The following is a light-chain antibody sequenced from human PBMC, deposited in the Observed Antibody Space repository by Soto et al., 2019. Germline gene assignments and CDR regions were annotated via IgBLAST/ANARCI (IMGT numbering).Light chain of an antibody. CDR3: QHYDIWPPYT. J-gene: IGKJ2*01. V-gene: IGKV3-15*01. CDR1: QNIRSS. Sequence: EVVMTQSPASLSASPGERATLSCRASQNIRSSLAWYQQRPGQAPRLLIYDASNRATGIPPRFSGGGSGTEFTVTISSLQSEDFAIYYCQHYDIWPPYTFGQGTKVEF. CDR2: DAS.